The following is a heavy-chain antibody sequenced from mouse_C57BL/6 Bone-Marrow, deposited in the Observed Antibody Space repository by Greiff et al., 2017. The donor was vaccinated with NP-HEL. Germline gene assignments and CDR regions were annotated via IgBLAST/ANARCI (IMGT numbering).Heavy chain of an antibody. CDR1: GYTFTSYG. V-gene: IGHV1-81*01. D-gene: IGHD1-1*01. J-gene: IGHJ4*01. CDR2: IYPRSGNT. CDR3: ARDGSSTYAMDY. Sequence: VQRVESGAELARPGASVKLSCKASGYTFTSYGISWVKQRTGQGLEWIGEIYPRSGNTYYNEKFKGKATLTADKSSSTAYMELRSLTSEDSEDDFCARDGSSTYAMDYWGQGTSVTVSS.